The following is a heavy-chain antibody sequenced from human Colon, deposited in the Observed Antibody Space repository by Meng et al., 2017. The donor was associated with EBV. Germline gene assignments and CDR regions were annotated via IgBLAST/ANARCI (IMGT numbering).Heavy chain of an antibody. CDR1: GGSISSSYW. CDR2: MYHSGTT. CDR3: ATQESRDGHNPY. Sequence: QVQLQESGPGLVKPSGTLSLTCVVSGGSISSSYWWTWVRQSPGKGLEWIGEMYHSGTTNYNPSLKSRVTISMGKSNNQLSLKLNSVTAADTAVYYCATQESRDGHNPYWGHGTLVTVSS. D-gene: IGHD5-24*01. V-gene: IGHV4-4*02. J-gene: IGHJ4*01.